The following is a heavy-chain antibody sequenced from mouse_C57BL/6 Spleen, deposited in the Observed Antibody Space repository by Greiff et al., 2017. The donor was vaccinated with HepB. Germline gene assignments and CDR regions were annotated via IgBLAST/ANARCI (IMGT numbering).Heavy chain of an antibody. V-gene: IGHV7-3*01. J-gene: IGHJ4*01. CDR1: GFTFTDYY. CDR2: IRNKANGYTT. D-gene: IGHD1-1*01. CDR3: ARFSIYYYGSSYGDYYAMDY. Sequence: EVHLVESGGGLVQPGGSLSLSCAASGFTFTDYYMSWVRQPPGKALEWLGFIRNKANGYTTEYSASVKGRFTISRDNSQSILYLQMNALRAEDSATYYCARFSIYYYGSSYGDYYAMDYWGQGTSVTVSS.